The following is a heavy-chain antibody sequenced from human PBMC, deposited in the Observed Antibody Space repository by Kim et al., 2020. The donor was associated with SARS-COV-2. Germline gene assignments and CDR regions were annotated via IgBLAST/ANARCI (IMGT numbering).Heavy chain of an antibody. CDR3: ARQVGYCSSTSCFNWFDP. D-gene: IGHD2-2*03. CDR1: GYSFTSYW. CDR2: IYPVDSDT. V-gene: IGHV5-51*01. Sequence: GESLKISCKGSGYSFTSYWIGWVRQMPGKGLEWMGIIYPVDSDTRYSPSFQGQVTISADKSISTAYLQWSSLKASDTAMYYCARQVGYCSSTSCFNWFDPWGQGTLVTVSS. J-gene: IGHJ5*02.